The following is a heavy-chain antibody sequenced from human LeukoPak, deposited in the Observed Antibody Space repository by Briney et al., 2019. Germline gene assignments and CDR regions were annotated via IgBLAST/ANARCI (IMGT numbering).Heavy chain of an antibody. CDR2: IRYDGSNK. D-gene: IGHD3-10*01. V-gene: IGHV3-30*02. CDR1: GFTFSSYE. Sequence: GGSLRLSCAASGFTFSSYEMNWVRQAPGKGLEWVAFIRYDGSNKYYADSVKGRFTISRDNSKNTLYLQMNSLRAEDTAVYYCAKDSAGFGELSCFDYWGQGTLVTVSS. J-gene: IGHJ4*02. CDR3: AKDSAGFGELSCFDY.